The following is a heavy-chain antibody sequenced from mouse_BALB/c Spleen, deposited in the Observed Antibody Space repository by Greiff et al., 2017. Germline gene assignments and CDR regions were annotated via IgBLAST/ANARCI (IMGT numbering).Heavy chain of an antibody. Sequence: QVQLQQPGAELVKPGASVKMSCKASGYTFTSYNMHWVKQTPGQGLEWIGAIYPGNGDTSYNQKFKGKATLTADKSSSTAYMQLSSLTSEDSAVYYCARRGLNDYDGFAYWGQGTLVTVSA. D-gene: IGHD2-4*01. CDR1: GYTFTSYN. J-gene: IGHJ3*01. CDR2: IYPGNGDT. V-gene: IGHV1-12*01. CDR3: ARRGLNDYDGFAY.